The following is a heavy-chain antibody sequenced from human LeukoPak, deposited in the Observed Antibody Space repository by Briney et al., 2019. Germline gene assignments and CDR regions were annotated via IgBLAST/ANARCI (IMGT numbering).Heavy chain of an antibody. J-gene: IGHJ5*02. V-gene: IGHV1-69*13. D-gene: IGHD6-19*01. CDR2: IIPIFGTA. CDR3: ARDPALGYTSGWYNWFDP. CDR1: GGTFSSYA. Sequence: SVKVSCKASGGTFSSYAISWVRQAPGQGLEWMGGIIPIFGTANYAQKFQGRVTITADESTSTAYMELRSLRSDDTAVYYCARDPALGYTSGWYNWFDPWGQGTLVTVSS.